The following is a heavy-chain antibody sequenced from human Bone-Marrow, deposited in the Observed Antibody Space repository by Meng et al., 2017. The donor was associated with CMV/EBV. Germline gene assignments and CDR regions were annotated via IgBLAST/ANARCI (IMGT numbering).Heavy chain of an antibody. Sequence: ASVKVSWKASGYTFTGCYLHWVRQAPGQGLQWMGWINRNSGDTNYAQKFQGRVTMTRDTSISTAYMELSRLRSDDTAVYYCARKAGYCSSTSCHGLIGLDPWGQGTLVTVSS. CDR2: INRNSGDT. D-gene: IGHD2-2*01. CDR1: GYTFTGCY. CDR3: ARKAGYCSSTSCHGLIGLDP. V-gene: IGHV1-2*02. J-gene: IGHJ5*02.